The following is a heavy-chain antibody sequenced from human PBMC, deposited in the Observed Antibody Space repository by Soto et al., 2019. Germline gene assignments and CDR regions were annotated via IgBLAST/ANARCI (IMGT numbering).Heavy chain of an antibody. D-gene: IGHD1-1*01. J-gene: IGHJ5*02. CDR3: VRDGTKTLRDWFDP. CDR2: IYATGTT. V-gene: IGHV4-4*07. Sequence: PSETLSLTCTVSGASISGCYWSWIRKSAGKGLEWIGRIYATGTTDYNPALKSRVMMSVDTSKKRFSLKLRSVTAADTAVYYCVRDGTKTLRDWFDPWGQGISVTVSS. CDR1: GASISGCY.